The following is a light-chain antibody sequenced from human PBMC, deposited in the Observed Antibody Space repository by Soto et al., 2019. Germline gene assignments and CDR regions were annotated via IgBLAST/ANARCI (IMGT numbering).Light chain of an antibody. CDR1: QSVRDW. CDR3: QQYYSYSPLT. J-gene: IGKJ4*01. Sequence: DLQMTQSPSTLSASVGDKVTVTCRASQSVRDWVAWYQQQAGRAPRLLIYKASSLQSGVPSRFSGSGFGTEFTLTISGLQPDDFASYYCQQYYSYSPLTFGGGTEVEIK. V-gene: IGKV1-5*03. CDR2: KAS.